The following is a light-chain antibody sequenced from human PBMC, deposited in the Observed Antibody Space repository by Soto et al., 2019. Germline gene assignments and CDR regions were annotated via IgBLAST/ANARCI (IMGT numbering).Light chain of an antibody. V-gene: IGKV3-20*01. CDR1: QSVSTDF. CDR2: GAS. Sequence: EIVLTQSPGTLSLSPGERATLSCRASQSVSTDFLAWYQQKPGQAPRLLIYGASNRATGIPDRFSGGGSGTDFTLTISRLEPEDFAVYYCQQYGGSPRTFGQGTKVEIK. CDR3: QQYGGSPRT. J-gene: IGKJ1*01.